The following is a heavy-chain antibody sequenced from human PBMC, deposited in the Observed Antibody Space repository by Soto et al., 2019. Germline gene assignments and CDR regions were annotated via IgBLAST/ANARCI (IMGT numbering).Heavy chain of an antibody. CDR3: ASPRMTTVTTSVRDYYYYGMDV. Sequence: GASVKVSCKASGGTFSSYAISWVRQAPGQGLEWMGGIIPIFGTANYAQKFQGRVTITADESTSTAYMELSSLRSEDTAVYYCASPRMTTVTTSVRDYYYYGMDVWGQGTTVTVSS. D-gene: IGHD4-4*01. J-gene: IGHJ6*02. CDR2: IIPIFGTA. V-gene: IGHV1-69*13. CDR1: GGTFSSYA.